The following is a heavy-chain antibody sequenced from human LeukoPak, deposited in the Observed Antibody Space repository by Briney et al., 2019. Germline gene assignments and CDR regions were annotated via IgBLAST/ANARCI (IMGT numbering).Heavy chain of an antibody. CDR3: ARVISSYGSGAFDI. Sequence: SETLSLTCSVSGGSISSYYWSWIRQPPGKGLEWIGYIYYSGSTSYNPSLKSRVTISVDRSKNQFSLKLSSVTAADTAVYYCARVISSYGSGAFDIWGQGTMVTVSS. V-gene: IGHV4-59*12. CDR1: GGSISSYY. D-gene: IGHD5-18*01. J-gene: IGHJ3*02. CDR2: IYYSGST.